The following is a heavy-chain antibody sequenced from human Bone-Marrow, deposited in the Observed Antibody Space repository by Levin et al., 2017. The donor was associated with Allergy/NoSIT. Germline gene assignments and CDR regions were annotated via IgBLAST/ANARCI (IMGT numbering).Heavy chain of an antibody. CDR3: ARGRGGYYFDSSGYYFNALDM. D-gene: IGHD3-22*01. J-gene: IGHJ3*02. CDR1: GFTFSTYD. Sequence: SCSVSGFTFSTYDMHWVRQATGKSLEWVSAIGTAGDTYYSDSVKGRFTISRENARNSLHLQVNSLRAGDTAVYYCARGRGGYYFDSSGYYFNALDMWGQGTMVTVSS. V-gene: IGHV3-13*01. CDR2: IGTAGDT.